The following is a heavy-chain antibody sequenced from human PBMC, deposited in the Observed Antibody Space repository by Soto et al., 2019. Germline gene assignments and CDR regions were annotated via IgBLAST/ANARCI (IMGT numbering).Heavy chain of an antibody. V-gene: IGHV5-51*01. CDR2: IYPGDSDT. CDR3: ARPRGYSGLSDYYGMDV. D-gene: IGHD6-13*01. CDR1: GYSFTSYW. Sequence: EVQLVQSGAEVKKPGESLKISCKGSGYSFTSYWIGWVRQMPGKGLEWMGIIYPGDSDTRYSPSFQGQVTISADKSISTACLQWSSLKASDTAMYYCARPRGYSGLSDYYGMDVWGQGTTVTVSS. J-gene: IGHJ6*02.